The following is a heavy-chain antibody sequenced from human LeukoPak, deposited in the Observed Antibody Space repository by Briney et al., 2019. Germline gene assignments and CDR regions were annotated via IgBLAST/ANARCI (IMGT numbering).Heavy chain of an antibody. CDR1: AFTFTISA. D-gene: IGHD2-15*01. CDR3: AERVANFDY. J-gene: IGHJ4*02. Sequence: PSVTVSFTCSAFTFTISAEQWVRHGRGQRPEGIGWIVVGSCNTNYAQKFQERVPITRDMSTSTAYIELSSLRSEDTAVYYCAERVANFDYWGQGTLVTVSS. CDR2: IVVGSCNT. V-gene: IGHV1-58*01.